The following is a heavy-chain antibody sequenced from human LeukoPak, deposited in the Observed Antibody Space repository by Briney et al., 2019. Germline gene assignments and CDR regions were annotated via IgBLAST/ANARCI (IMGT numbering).Heavy chain of an antibody. CDR2: IYRGGST. CDR1: GFTVSSND. CDR3: AREGYCSSTSCYLDAFDI. J-gene: IGHJ3*02. D-gene: IGHD2-2*01. Sequence: GGSLRLSCAASGFTVSSNDMSWVRQAPGKGLEWVSVIYRGGSTYHADSVKGRSTISRDTTKTTMYLQMNSLRAEDTAVYYCAREGYCSSTSCYLDAFDIWGQGTMVTASS. V-gene: IGHV3-66*01.